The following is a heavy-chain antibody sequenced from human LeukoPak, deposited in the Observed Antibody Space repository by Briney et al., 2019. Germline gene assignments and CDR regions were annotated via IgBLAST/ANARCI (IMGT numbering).Heavy chain of an antibody. V-gene: IGHV4-4*09. D-gene: IGHD6-13*01. Sequence: SETLSLTCTVSGGSISSYYWSCIRQPPGKGLECIGYIYTRGSNNYNPSLKSRVTISVDTSKNQFSLKLSSVTAADTAVYYCARQPPRRAAAGIGIGDYYYYMDVWGKGTTVTVSS. CDR3: ARQPPRRAAAGIGIGDYYYYMDV. J-gene: IGHJ6*03. CDR1: GGSISSYY. CDR2: IYTRGSN.